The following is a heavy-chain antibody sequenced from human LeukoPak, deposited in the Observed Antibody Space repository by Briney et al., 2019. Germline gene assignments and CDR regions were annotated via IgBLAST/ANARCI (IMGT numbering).Heavy chain of an antibody. Sequence: PGGSLRLSCAASGFTFSSYGMIWVRQAPGKGLEWVANIKQDESEKYFVDSLKGRFNISRDNAKNSLYLQMNSRGAQDTAVYYCARDKIEGPTKLDYWGQGILVTVSS. CDR3: ARDKIEGPTKLDY. CDR1: GFTFSSYG. CDR2: IKQDESEK. D-gene: IGHD1-1*01. V-gene: IGHV3-7*01. J-gene: IGHJ4*02.